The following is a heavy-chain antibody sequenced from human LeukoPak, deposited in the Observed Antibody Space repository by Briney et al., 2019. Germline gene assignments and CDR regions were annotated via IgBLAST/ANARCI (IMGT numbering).Heavy chain of an antibody. CDR2: IYWDDDK. J-gene: IGHJ3*02. V-gene: IGHV2-5*02. D-gene: IGHD3-22*01. CDR3: AHSTPYYYDPSDAFDI. CDR1: GFSLSTSGVG. Sequence: SGPTLVNPTQTLTLTCTFSGFSLSTSGVGVGWIRQPPGKALEWLALIYWDDDKRYSPSLKSRLTITKDTSKNQVVLTMTNMDPVDTATYYCAHSTPYYYDPSDAFDIWGQGTMVTVSS.